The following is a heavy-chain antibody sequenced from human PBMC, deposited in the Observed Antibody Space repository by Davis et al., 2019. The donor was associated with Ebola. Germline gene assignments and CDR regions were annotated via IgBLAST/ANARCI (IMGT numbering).Heavy chain of an antibody. CDR1: GFTLSSYA. V-gene: IGHV3-23*01. J-gene: IGHJ4*02. CDR2: ISGSGGST. D-gene: IGHD3-10*01. CDR3: AKDIRRFGTMVQGVIIPDFDY. Sequence: PGGSLRLSCAASGFTLSSYAMHWVRQAPGKGLEWVSAISGSGGSTYYADSVKGRFTISRDNSKNTLYLQMNSLRAEDTAVYYCAKDIRRFGTMVQGVIIPDFDYWGQGTLVTVPS.